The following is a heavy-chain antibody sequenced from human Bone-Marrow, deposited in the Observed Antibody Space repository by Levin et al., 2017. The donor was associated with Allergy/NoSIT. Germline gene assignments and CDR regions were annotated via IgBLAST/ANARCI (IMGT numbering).Heavy chain of an antibody. D-gene: IGHD1-1*01. V-gene: IGHV3-30*04. Sequence: GGSLRLSCATSGFTFSSYAMHWVRQAPGKGLEWVAVTSYDASKKYYADSVKGRFTISRDNSKNTLYLQMNSLRADDRAVYYCARGLGLNWSPGLPPNWYLDLWGRGTLVTVSS. J-gene: IGHJ2*01. CDR1: GFTFSSYA. CDR2: TSYDASKK. CDR3: ARGLGLNWSPGLPPNWYLDL.